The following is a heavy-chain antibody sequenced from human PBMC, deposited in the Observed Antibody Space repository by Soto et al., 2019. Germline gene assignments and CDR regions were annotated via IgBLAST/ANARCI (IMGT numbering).Heavy chain of an antibody. CDR3: AKVLRPRMVRGVSVEAFDV. Sequence: PGGSLRLSCAASGFTFSRYGMHWVRQAPGKGLEWVAVISYDGSNKYYADSVRGRFTISRDNSKNTLYLQMNSLRAEDTAVYYCAKVLRPRMVRGVSVEAFDVWGQGTMVTVSS. CDR2: ISYDGSNK. J-gene: IGHJ3*01. D-gene: IGHD3-10*01. CDR1: GFTFSRYG. V-gene: IGHV3-30*18.